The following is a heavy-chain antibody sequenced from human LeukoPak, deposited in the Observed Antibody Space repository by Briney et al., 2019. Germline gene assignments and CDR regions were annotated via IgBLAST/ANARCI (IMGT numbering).Heavy chain of an antibody. J-gene: IGHJ1*01. Sequence: GSSVKLSCKASGCTFSSYAISWVRQAPGQGLEWVGGIIPICGTANYAQYFKGRVTITGDDSTSTAYLELSSLRAEDTAVYYCARDTPPSYYYDSSGSAEYFQHWGLGTLVTVSS. CDR1: GCTFSSYA. CDR3: ARDTPPSYYYDSSGSAEYFQH. V-gene: IGHV1-69*01. CDR2: IIPICGTA. D-gene: IGHD3-22*01.